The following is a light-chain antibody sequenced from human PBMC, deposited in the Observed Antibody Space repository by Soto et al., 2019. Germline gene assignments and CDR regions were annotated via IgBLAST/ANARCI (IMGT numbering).Light chain of an antibody. CDR1: SSNIGAGYD. CDR2: GNI. V-gene: IGLV1-40*01. Sequence: QSVLTQPPSVSGAPGQRVTISCTGSSSNIGAGYDVQWYQQLPGTAPKLLIYGNINRPSGVPDRFSGSKSGTSASLAITGLQAEDEADYYCQSYDSSLSGVVFGGGTKLTVL. CDR3: QSYDSSLSGVV. J-gene: IGLJ2*01.